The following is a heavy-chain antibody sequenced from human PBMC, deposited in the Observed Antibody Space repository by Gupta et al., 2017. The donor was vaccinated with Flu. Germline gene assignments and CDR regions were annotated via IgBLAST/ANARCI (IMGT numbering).Heavy chain of an antibody. J-gene: IGHJ5*02. V-gene: IGHV3-48*03. D-gene: IGHD2-15*01. CDR2: ISSSGSTI. CDR3: ARGRDIVVVVAASPGWFDP. Sequence: GLEWVSYISSSGSTIYYADSVKGRFTISRDNAKNSLYLQMNSLRAEDTAVYYCARGRDIVVVVAASPGWFDPWGQGTLVTVSS.